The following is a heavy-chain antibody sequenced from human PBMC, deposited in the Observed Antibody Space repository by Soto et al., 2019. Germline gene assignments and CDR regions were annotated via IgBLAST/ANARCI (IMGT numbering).Heavy chain of an antibody. CDR1: GGSISSYY. V-gene: IGHV4-59*01. J-gene: IGHJ3*02. CDR3: ARDPRGNDAFDI. Sequence: QVQLQESGPGLVKPSETLSLTCTVTGGSISSYYWSWIRLPPGKGLEWIGLIYYSASTTYNPSLKSRVAISVDTSKHQFSLKMSSVTAADTAVYDCARDPRGNDAFDIWGQGTMVTVSS. CDR2: IYYSAST.